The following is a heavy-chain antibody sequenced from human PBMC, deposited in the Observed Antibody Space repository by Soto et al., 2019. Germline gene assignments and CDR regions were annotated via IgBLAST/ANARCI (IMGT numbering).Heavy chain of an antibody. D-gene: IGHD2-15*01. CDR3: AREGYCSGGSCYYMDV. J-gene: IGHJ6*03. CDR2: IWYDGSNK. V-gene: IGHV3-33*01. CDR1: GFTFSSYG. Sequence: GGSLRLSCAASGFTFSSYGMHWVRQAPGKGLEWVAVIWYDGSNKYYADSVKGRFTISRDNSKNTLYLQMNSLRAEDTAVYYCAREGYCSGGSCYYMDVWGKGTTVTVSS.